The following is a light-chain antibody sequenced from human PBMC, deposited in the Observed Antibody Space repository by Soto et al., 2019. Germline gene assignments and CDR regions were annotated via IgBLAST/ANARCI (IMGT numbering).Light chain of an antibody. J-gene: IGKJ4*01. CDR2: DAF. V-gene: IGKV3-11*01. Sequence: EIVLTQSPATLSLSPGERGTLSCRASQNINSYLAWYQQKPGQAPRLLIYDAFNRATGIPARFSGSGSGTDFVLTISSLEPEDFGVYYCQQRNNWVTFGGGTKVDIK. CDR3: QQRNNWVT. CDR1: QNINSY.